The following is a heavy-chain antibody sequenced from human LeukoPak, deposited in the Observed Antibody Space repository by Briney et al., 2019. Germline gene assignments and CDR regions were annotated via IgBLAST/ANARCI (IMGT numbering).Heavy chain of an antibody. V-gene: IGHV1-46*01. CDR3: ASPGGSRYCSGGSCFDY. Sequence: ASVKVSCKASGYTFTNYYMHWVRQAPGQGLEWMGIINPSGGSTTYAQKFQGRVTMTRDTSTSTVYMELSSLRSEDTAVYYCASPGGSRYCSGGSCFDYWGQGTLVTVSS. J-gene: IGHJ4*02. CDR2: INPSGGST. CDR1: GYTFTNYY. D-gene: IGHD2-15*01.